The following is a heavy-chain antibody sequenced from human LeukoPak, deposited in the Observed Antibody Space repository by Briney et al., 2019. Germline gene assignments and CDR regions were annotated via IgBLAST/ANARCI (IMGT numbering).Heavy chain of an antibody. J-gene: IGHJ4*02. D-gene: IGHD3-22*01. V-gene: IGHV1-69*04. Sequence: SVKVSCKASGDTFSSYAVSWVRQAPGQGLEWMGRIIPSFGIANYAQKFQGRVTITADKSTSTAYMELSSLRSEDTAVYYCARYYYDSSGFSQTFFDCWGQGTLVTVSS. CDR3: ARYYYDSSGFSQTFFDC. CDR1: GDTFSSYA. CDR2: IIPSFGIA.